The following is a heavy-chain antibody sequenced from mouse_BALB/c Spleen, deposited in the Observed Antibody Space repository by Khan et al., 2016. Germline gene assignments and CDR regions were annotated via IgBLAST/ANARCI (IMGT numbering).Heavy chain of an antibody. J-gene: IGHJ3*01. D-gene: IGHD1-1*01. CDR1: GYSITSDYA. CDR3: ATTVVAPRFAY. Sequence: EVQLQESGPGLVKPSQSLSLTCTVAGYSITSDYAWNWIRQFPGNKLEWLGYISYSGSTSYNPSLKSRISITRDTSQNQFFLQLNPVTTEDTATYCCATTVVAPRFAYWGQGTLVTVSA. V-gene: IGHV3-2*02. CDR2: ISYSGST.